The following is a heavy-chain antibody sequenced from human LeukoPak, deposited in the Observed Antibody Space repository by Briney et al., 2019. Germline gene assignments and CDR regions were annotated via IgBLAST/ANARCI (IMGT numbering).Heavy chain of an antibody. CDR2: IYHSGST. V-gene: IGHV4-38-2*02. D-gene: IGHD2/OR15-2a*01. CDR3: ARVGRLSAFDI. Sequence: SETLSLTCTVSGYSISSGYYWGWIRQPPGKGLEWIGSIYHSGSTYYNPSLKSRVTISVDTSKNQFSLKLSSVTAADTAVYYCARVGRLSAFDIWGQGTMVTVSS. CDR1: GYSISSGYY. J-gene: IGHJ3*02.